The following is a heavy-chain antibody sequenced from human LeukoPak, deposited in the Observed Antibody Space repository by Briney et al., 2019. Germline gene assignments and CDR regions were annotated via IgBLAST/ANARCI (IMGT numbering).Heavy chain of an antibody. CDR3: ARGQAYSSSWYRAEIDAFDI. CDR1: GGSISSYY. D-gene: IGHD6-13*01. V-gene: IGHV4-59*01. J-gene: IGHJ3*02. CDR2: IYYSGST. Sequence: SETLSLTCTVSGGSISSYYWSWIRQPPGKGLEWIGCIYYSGSTNYNPSLKSRVTISVDTSKNQFSLKLSSVTAAATAVYYCARGQAYSSSWYRAEIDAFDIWGQGTMVTVSS.